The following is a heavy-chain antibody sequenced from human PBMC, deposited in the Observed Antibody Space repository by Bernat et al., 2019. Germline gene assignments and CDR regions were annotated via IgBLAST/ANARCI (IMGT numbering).Heavy chain of an antibody. CDR2: IYSGGST. CDR3: ARDQRDYDILTGYFFRGAFDI. D-gene: IGHD3-9*01. Sequence: EVQLVESGGGLIQPGGSLRLSCAASGFTVSSNYISWVRQAPGKGLEWVSVIYSGGSTYYADSVKGRFTISRDNSKNTLYLQMNSLRAEDTAVYYCARDQRDYDILTGYFFRGAFDIWGQGTMVTVSS. V-gene: IGHV3-53*01. J-gene: IGHJ3*02. CDR1: GFTVSSNY.